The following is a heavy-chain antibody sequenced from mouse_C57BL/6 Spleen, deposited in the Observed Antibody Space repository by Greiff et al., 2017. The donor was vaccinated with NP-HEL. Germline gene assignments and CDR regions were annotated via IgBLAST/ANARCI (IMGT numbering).Heavy chain of an antibody. Sequence: EVKLMESGEGLVKPGGSLKLSCAASGFTFSSYAMSWVRQTPEKRLEWVAYISSGGDYIYYADTVKGRFTISRDNARNTLYLQMSSLKSEDTAMYYCTREVHYYGSSLHWYFDVWGTGTTVTVSS. D-gene: IGHD1-1*01. J-gene: IGHJ1*03. CDR3: TREVHYYGSSLHWYFDV. CDR2: ISSGGDYI. V-gene: IGHV5-9-1*02. CDR1: GFTFSSYA.